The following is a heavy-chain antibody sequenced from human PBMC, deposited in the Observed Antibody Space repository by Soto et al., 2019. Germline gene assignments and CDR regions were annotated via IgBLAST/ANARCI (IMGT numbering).Heavy chain of an antibody. CDR1: GFTFSSYG. CDR3: ERDGDTAMVDYYYGMDV. CDR2: IWYDGSNK. V-gene: IGHV3-33*01. D-gene: IGHD5-18*01. Sequence: GGSLRLSXAASGFTFSSYGMHWVPPAPGKALEWVAVIWYDGSNKYYAASVKGRFTISRDNSKNTLYLQMNSLRAEDTAVYYCERDGDTAMVDYYYGMDVWGQGTTVTVS. J-gene: IGHJ6*02.